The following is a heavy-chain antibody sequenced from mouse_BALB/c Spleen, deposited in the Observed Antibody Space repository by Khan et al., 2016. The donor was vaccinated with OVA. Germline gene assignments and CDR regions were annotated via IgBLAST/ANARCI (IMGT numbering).Heavy chain of an antibody. J-gene: IGHJ3*01. CDR1: GYTFTSYT. D-gene: IGHD2-14*01. CDR2: INPSSGST. Sequence: QVQLKESGAELARPGASVTMSCKASGYTFTSYTMHWVKQRPGQGLEWIGYINPSSGSTNNNQKFKDKATLTADKSSSTAYMQLSSLTSEDSLVYYCVREGAYDRYDGWFAYWGQGTLVTVSA. CDR3: VREGAYDRYDGWFAY. V-gene: IGHV1-4*01.